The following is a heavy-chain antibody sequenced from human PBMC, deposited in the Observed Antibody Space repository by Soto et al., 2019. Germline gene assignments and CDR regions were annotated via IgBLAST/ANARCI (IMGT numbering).Heavy chain of an antibody. J-gene: IGHJ6*02. Sequence: GSGPTLVNPTQTLTLTCTFSGFSLSTSGMCVSWIRQPPGKALEWLALIDWDDDKYYSTSLKTRLTISKDTSKNQVVLTMTNMDPVDTATYYCARIRGRAPTKKIAAAPAGYYGMDVWGQGTTVTVSS. CDR2: IDWDDDK. CDR1: GFSLSTSGMC. V-gene: IGHV2-70*01. D-gene: IGHD6-13*01. CDR3: ARIRGRAPTKKIAAAPAGYYGMDV.